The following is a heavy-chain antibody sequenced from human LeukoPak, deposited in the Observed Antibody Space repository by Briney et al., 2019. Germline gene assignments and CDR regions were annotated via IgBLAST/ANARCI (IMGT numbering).Heavy chain of an antibody. D-gene: IGHD5-24*01. J-gene: IGHJ4*02. CDR1: GFTFSNYT. Sequence: GGSLRLSCAASGFTFSNYTMHWVRQAPGKGLEWVAVISFDGSNKYYADSVKGRFTISRDNSKNTLYLQMNSLRSENRVFYYFGREGKMATIKVAEYWGQETLVTVS. V-gene: IGHV3-30-3*01. CDR2: ISFDGSNK. CDR3: GREGKMATIKVAEY.